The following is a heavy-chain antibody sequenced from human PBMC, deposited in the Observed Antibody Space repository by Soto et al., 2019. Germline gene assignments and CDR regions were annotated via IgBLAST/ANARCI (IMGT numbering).Heavy chain of an antibody. V-gene: IGHV3-7*01. J-gene: IGHJ4*02. D-gene: IGHD2-15*01. CDR1: GFTFSSYW. CDR3: ASTVVVAATVHFDY. Sequence: GGSLRLSCAASGFTFSSYWMSWVRQAPGKGLEWVANIKQDGSEKYYVDSVKGRFTISRDNAKNSLYLQMNSLRAEDTAVYYCASTVVVAATVHFDYWGQGTLVTVSS. CDR2: IKQDGSEK.